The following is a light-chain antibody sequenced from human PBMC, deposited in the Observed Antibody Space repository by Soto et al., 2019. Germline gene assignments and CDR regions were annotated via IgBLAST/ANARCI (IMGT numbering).Light chain of an antibody. J-gene: IGKJ1*01. Sequence: DIQMTQSPFALSASVGDRVTITCRASQSISNRLAWHQQKPGKAPKVLISDASSLKSGVPSRFSGSGSATEFILTISSLQPDDFATYHCQHYGGVWTFGQGTKVDIK. V-gene: IGKV1-5*01. CDR1: QSISNR. CDR2: DAS. CDR3: QHYGGVWT.